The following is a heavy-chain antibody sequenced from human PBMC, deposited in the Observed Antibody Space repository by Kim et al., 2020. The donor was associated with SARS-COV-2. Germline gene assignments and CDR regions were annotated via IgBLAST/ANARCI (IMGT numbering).Heavy chain of an antibody. CDR1: GFKFDTFS. CDR3: GKDKRDSWTIDY. V-gene: IGHV3-43*01. D-gene: IGHD3-9*01. Sequence: GGSLRLSCVASGFKFDTFSMHWVRQRPGKGLEWIALIDGVGATYVDSVRGRFTVSRDNHKNSLYLQMDSLGSDDSALYYCGKDKRDSWTIDYWGQGTLVTVSS. J-gene: IGHJ4*02. CDR2: IDGVGAT.